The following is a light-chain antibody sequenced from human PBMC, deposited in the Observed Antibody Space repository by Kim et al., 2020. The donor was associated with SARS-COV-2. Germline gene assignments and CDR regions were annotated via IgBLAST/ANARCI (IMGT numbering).Light chain of an antibody. CDR3: QSYDNSLSGWV. Sequence: QRVTRSCAGGNSNMGAGYGVHWYQQLPGTAPKLLIYGNSNRPSGVPDRFSGSKSGTSASLAITGLQAEDEADYYCQSYDNSLSGWVFGGGTQLTVL. CDR1: NSNMGAGYG. V-gene: IGLV1-40*01. J-gene: IGLJ3*02. CDR2: GNS.